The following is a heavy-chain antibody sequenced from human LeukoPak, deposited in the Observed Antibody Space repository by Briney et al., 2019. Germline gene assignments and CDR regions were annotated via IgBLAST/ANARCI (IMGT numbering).Heavy chain of an antibody. V-gene: IGHV3-30-3*01. Sequence: GGSLRLSCAASGFTFSSYAMHWVRQAPGKGLEWVAVISYDGSNKYYADSVKGRFTISRDNSKNTLYLQMNSLRAEDTAVYYCATKEGWFDPWGRGTLVTVSS. CDR1: GFTFSSYA. CDR2: ISYDGSNK. CDR3: ATKEGWFDP. J-gene: IGHJ5*02.